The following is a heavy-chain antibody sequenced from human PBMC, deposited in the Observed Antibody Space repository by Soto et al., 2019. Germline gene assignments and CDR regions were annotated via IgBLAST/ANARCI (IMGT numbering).Heavy chain of an antibody. CDR2: INPSGGST. D-gene: IGHD1-1*01. V-gene: IGHV1-46*03. CDR1: GYTFTSYG. J-gene: IGHJ3*02. CDR3: ACSLEYRAYAFDI. Sequence: ASVKVSCKASGYTFTSYGISWVRQAPGQGLEWMGIINPSGGSTSYAQKFQGRVTMTRDTSTSTVYMELSSLRSEDTAVYYCACSLEYRAYAFDIWGQGTMVTVSS.